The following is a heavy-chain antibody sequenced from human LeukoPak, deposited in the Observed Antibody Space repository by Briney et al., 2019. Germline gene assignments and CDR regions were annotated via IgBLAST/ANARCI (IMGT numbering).Heavy chain of an antibody. CDR1: GFTFSSYG. V-gene: IGHV3-33*08. CDR3: AISRGY. J-gene: IGHJ4*02. D-gene: IGHD3-10*01. Sequence: PGRSLRLSCAASGFTFSSYGMHWVRQAPGKGLEWVAVIWYGGSNKYYADSVKGRFTISRDNSKNTLYLQMNSLRSEDTAVYYCAISRGYWGQGTLVTVSS. CDR2: IWYGGSNK.